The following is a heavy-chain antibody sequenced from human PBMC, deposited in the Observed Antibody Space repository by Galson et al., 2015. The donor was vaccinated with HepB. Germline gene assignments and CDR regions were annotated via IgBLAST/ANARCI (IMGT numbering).Heavy chain of an antibody. CDR1: GVSIGTYY. CDR3: ASHPDYGDY. V-gene: IGHV4-4*09. Sequence: ETLSLTCTASGVSIGTYYWSWFRQSPGKRMEWLGYIYSDGTTTYSPSLKSRISISVDTAKRRLSLTVRSVTAADTAVYSCASHPDYGDYWGQGTLVTVSS. CDR2: IYSDGTT. J-gene: IGHJ4*01.